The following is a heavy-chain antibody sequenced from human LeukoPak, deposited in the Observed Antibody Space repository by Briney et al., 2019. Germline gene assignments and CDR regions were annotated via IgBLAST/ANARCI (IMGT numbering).Heavy chain of an antibody. CDR3: ARAYSSSWYEIDP. Sequence: GASVKVSCKASGYTFTGYYMHWVRQAPGQGLEWMGWINPNSGGTNYAQKLQGRVTMTTDTSTSTAYMELRSLRSDDMAVYYCARAYSSSWYEIDPWGQGTLVTVSS. D-gene: IGHD6-13*01. J-gene: IGHJ5*02. CDR1: GYTFTGYY. V-gene: IGHV1-2*02. CDR2: INPNSGGT.